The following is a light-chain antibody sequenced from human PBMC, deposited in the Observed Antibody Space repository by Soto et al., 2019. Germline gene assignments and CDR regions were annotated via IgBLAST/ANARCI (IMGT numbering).Light chain of an antibody. CDR3: LLYYGGAQPV. CDR2: STS. CDR1: TGAVTSGYY. V-gene: IGLV7-43*01. Sequence: QTVVTQEPSLTVSPGGTVTLTCASSTGAVTSGYYPNWFQQKPGQAPRALIYSTSNKLSWTTARFSGSLLGGKAALTLSGVQPEDEAEYYCLLYYGGAQPVFGGGTKLTVL. J-gene: IGLJ2*01.